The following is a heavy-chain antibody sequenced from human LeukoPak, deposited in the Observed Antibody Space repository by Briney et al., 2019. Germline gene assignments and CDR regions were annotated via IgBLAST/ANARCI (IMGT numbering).Heavy chain of an antibody. CDR2: INHSGST. J-gene: IGHJ4*01. CDR3: ARDSSSWYGGFDY. D-gene: IGHD6-13*01. CDR1: GGSFSGYY. V-gene: IGHV4-34*01. Sequence: SETLSLACAVYGGSFSGYYWSWIRQPPGKGLEWIGEINHSGSTNYNPSLKSRVTISVDTSKNQFSLKLSSVTAADTAVYYCARDSSSWYGGFDYWGQGTLVTVFS.